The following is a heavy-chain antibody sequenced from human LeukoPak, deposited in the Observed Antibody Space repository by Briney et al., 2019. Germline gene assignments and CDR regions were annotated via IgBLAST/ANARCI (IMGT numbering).Heavy chain of an antibody. J-gene: IGHJ4*02. Sequence: GGSLRLSCAASGFTFSSHAMHWVRQAPGKGLEWVAVVSFDGTNKFYADSVKGRFIISRENSKNTLFLQMDSLRIEDTAIYYCARSYGSMVYWGQGTLVTVSS. CDR3: ARSYGSMVY. CDR1: GFTFSSHA. V-gene: IGHV3-30*04. CDR2: VSFDGTNK. D-gene: IGHD6-13*01.